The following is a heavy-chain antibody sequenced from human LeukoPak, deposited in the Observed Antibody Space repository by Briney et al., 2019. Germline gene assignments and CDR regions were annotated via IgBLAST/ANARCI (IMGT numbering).Heavy chain of an antibody. V-gene: IGHV4-39*01. D-gene: IGHD5-18*01. J-gene: IGHJ4*02. CDR2: IYYSGST. Sequence: SETLSLTCTVSGGSISSYYWGWIRQPPGKGLEWIGSIYYSGSTYYNPSLKSRVTISVDTSKNQFSLKLSSVTAADTAVYYCARLGGYSYGYPTHWGQGTLVTVSS. CDR3: ARLGGYSYGYPTH. CDR1: GGSISSYY.